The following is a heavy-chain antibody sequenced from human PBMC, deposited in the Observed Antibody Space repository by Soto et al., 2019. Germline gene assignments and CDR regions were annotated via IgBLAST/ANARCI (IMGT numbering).Heavy chain of an antibody. CDR2: ISGSGGST. D-gene: IGHD6-19*01. CDR1: GFTFSSYA. V-gene: IGHV3-23*01. J-gene: IGHJ6*03. CDR3: AKDPSWAGPYYYYYYMDV. Sequence: GGSLRLSCAASGFTFSSYAMSWVRQAPGKGLEWVSAISGSGGSTYYADSVKGRFTISRDNSKNTLYLQMNSLRAEDTAVYYCAKDPSWAGPYYYYYYMDVWGKGTTVTVSS.